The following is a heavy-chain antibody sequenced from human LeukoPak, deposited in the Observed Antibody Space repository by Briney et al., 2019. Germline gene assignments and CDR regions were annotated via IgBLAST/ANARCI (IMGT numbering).Heavy chain of an antibody. Sequence: GGSLRLSCAASGFTFSSYAMHWVRQAPGKGLEWVAVISYDGSNKYYADSVKGRFTISRDNSKNTLYLQMNSLRPEDTAMYYCAKDTSRTTFGVVQNWFDPWGQGTLVTVSS. CDR1: GFTFSSYA. V-gene: IGHV3-30-3*01. CDR2: ISYDGSNK. CDR3: AKDTSRTTFGVVQNWFDP. J-gene: IGHJ5*02. D-gene: IGHD3-3*01.